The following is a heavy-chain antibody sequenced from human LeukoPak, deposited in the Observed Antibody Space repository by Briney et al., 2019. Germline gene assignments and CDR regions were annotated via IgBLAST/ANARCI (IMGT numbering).Heavy chain of an antibody. V-gene: IGHV4-59*01. CDR1: GASISSYS. CDR2: IYYSGST. CDR3: ARVRGYYDSSGYDY. J-gene: IGHJ4*02. D-gene: IGHD3-22*01. Sequence: SETLSLTCTVSGASISSYSWSWIRQPPGKGLEWIGYIYYSGSTNYNPALKSRVTISEDTSKNQISLKLSSVTAADTAVYYCARVRGYYDSSGYDYWGQGTLVTVSS.